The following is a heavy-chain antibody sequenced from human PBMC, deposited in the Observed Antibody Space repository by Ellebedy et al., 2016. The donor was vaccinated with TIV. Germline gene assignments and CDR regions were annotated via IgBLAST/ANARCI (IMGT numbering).Heavy chain of an antibody. CDR3: ARGPSHGAFDI. Sequence: AASVKVSCKASGYSFTGYYMHWLRQAPGKGLEWMGWINPNSGDTNYEQKLQGRVTMTRDTSISTAYMELSSLRADDSAVYYCARGPSHGAFDIWGQGTMVTVSS. J-gene: IGHJ3*02. V-gene: IGHV1-2*02. CDR2: INPNSGDT. CDR1: GYSFTGYY.